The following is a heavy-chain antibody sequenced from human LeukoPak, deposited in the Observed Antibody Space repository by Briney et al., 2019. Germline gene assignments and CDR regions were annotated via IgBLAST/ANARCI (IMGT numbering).Heavy chain of an antibody. Sequence: GRSLRLSCAASGFTFRTYGMNWVRQAPGKGLEWVAIISYDGSNEDYADSVKGRFAISRDNSKNTLYLEMNSLRVEDTAVYYCARAMYSSGRTLDYWGQGTLVTVSS. CDR2: ISYDGSNE. CDR1: GFTFRTYG. V-gene: IGHV3-30*03. D-gene: IGHD6-19*01. CDR3: ARAMYSSGRTLDY. J-gene: IGHJ4*02.